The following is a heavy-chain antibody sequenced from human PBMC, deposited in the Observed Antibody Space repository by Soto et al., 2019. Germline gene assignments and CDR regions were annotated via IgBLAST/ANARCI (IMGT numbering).Heavy chain of an antibody. CDR3: ARGSQDIVVVPAATLTGNIFDY. Sequence: QLQLQESGSGLVKPSQTLSLTCAVSGGSISSGGYSWSWIRQPPGKGLEWIGYIYHSGSTYYNPSRKSRVTISVDRSKNQFSLKLSSVTAADTAVYYCARGSQDIVVVPAATLTGNIFDYWGQGTLVTVSS. CDR2: IYHSGST. D-gene: IGHD2-2*01. V-gene: IGHV4-30-2*01. CDR1: GGSISSGGYS. J-gene: IGHJ4*02.